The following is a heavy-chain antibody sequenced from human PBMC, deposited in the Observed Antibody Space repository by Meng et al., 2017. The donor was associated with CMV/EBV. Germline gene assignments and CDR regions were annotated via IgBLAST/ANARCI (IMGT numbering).Heavy chain of an antibody. J-gene: IGHJ6*02. V-gene: IGHV3-9*01. D-gene: IGHD3-10*01. CDR2: ISWNSGSI. CDR1: GFTFDDYA. CDR3: AKGGSGSGSYLHYYYYGMDV. Sequence: GGSLRLSCAASGFTFDDYAMHWVRQAPGKGLEWVSGISWNSGSIGYADSVKGRFTISRDNAKNSLYLQMNSLRAEDTALYYCAKGGSGSGSYLHYYYYGMDVWGQGTTVTVSS.